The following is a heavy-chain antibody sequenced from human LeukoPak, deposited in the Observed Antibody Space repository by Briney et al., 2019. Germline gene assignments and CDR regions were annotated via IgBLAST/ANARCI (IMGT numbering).Heavy chain of an antibody. V-gene: IGHV3-33*01. CDR1: GFTFSSYG. CDR2: IWYDGSNK. Sequence: GGSLRLSCAASGFTFSSYGMHWVRQAPGKGLEWVAVIWYDGSNKYYADSVKGRFTTSRDNSKNTLYLQMNSLRAEDTAVYYCARPYYDSSGYYYWGNAFDIWGQGTMVTVSS. D-gene: IGHD3-22*01. CDR3: ARPYYDSSGYYYWGNAFDI. J-gene: IGHJ3*02.